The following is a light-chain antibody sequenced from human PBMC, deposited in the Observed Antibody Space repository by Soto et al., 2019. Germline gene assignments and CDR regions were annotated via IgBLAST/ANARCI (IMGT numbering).Light chain of an antibody. Sequence: EVVMRQSPATLSASPGEGATLACRASQGIGDTLAWYQHKPDQTPRLLIYDTSTRATGVPTRFTGSGSGTEFTLTISSLQSEDFAVYYCQQYNDWPPITFGQGTRLEI. V-gene: IGKV3-15*01. CDR2: DTS. CDR3: QQYNDWPPIT. J-gene: IGKJ5*01. CDR1: QGIGDT.